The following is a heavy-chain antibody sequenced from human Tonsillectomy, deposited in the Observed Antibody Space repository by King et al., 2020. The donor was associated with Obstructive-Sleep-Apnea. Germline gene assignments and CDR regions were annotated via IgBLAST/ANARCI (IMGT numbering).Heavy chain of an antibody. CDR1: GFTVSRSY. CDR3: ARNSYSSSSS. V-gene: IGHV3-66*01. D-gene: IGHD6-13*01. CDR2: GYNGGIT. Sequence: VQLVESGGGLVPPGGAPRLSCGASGFTVSRSYISWVRQAPGKGLEWGSVGYNGGITAYADSVKGRFTISRDSSKNTGYLQMNTLRAEDTAVYYCARNSYSSSSSWGQGTLVTVSS. J-gene: IGHJ4*02.